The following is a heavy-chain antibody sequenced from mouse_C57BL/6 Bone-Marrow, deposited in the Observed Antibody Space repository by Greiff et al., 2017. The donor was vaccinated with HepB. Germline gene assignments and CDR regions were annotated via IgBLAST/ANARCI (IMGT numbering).Heavy chain of an antibody. V-gene: IGHV1-77*01. Sequence: QVQLQQPGAELVKPGASVKISCKASGYTFTDYYINWVKQRPGQGLEWIGKIGPGSGSTYYNEKFKGKATLTADKSSSTAYMQLSSLTSEDSAVYFCARSDGPILLRFPYWYFDVWGTGTTVTVSS. CDR3: ARSDGPILLRFPYWYFDV. D-gene: IGHD1-1*01. CDR1: GYTFTDYY. CDR2: IGPGSGST. J-gene: IGHJ1*03.